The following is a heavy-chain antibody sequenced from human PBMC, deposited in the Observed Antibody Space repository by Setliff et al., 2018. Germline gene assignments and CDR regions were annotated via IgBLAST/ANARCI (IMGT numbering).Heavy chain of an antibody. CDR3: ARFCGTSNCQRAPLFDY. CDR1: GASISDSY. V-gene: IGHV4-4*08. J-gene: IGHJ4*02. D-gene: IGHD1-1*01. CDR2: ILTTGST. Sequence: PSETLSLTCGVSGASISDSYWSWIRQPPGKGLEWIGHILTTGSTNYNPSLKSRIAISADTSRDRFSLRLTSVTAPDTAIYYCARFCGTSNCQRAPLFDYWGQGILVTVSS.